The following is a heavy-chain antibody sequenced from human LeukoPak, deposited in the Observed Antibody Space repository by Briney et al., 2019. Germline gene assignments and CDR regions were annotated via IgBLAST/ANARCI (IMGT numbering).Heavy chain of an antibody. CDR1: GFTFSSYA. Sequence: PGGSLRLSXAASGFTFSSYAMSWVRQAPGKGLEWVSAISGSGGSTYYADSVKGRFTISRDNSKNTLYLQMNSLRAEDTAVYYCAKDLGLLRFGEVGSFDYWGQRTLVTVSS. D-gene: IGHD3-10*01. J-gene: IGHJ4*02. CDR3: AKDLGLLRFGEVGSFDY. V-gene: IGHV3-23*01. CDR2: ISGSGGST.